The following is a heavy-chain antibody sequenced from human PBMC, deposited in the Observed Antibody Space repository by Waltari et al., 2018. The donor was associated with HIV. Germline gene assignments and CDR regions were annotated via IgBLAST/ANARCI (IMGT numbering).Heavy chain of an antibody. CDR3: ARVYSSTTGRALDY. V-gene: IGHV3-7*01. Sequence: EVQLVESGGGLVQPGGSLRRSCVGSGFIFSIYWMSWVRQAPGKGLGWVSNIKQDGREKNYVDSVAGRFSISRDNANNSLYLQLNSLRDEDTAVYYCARVYSSTTGRALDYWGQGALVTVSS. D-gene: IGHD2-2*01. CDR1: GFIFSIYW. J-gene: IGHJ4*02. CDR2: IKQDGREK.